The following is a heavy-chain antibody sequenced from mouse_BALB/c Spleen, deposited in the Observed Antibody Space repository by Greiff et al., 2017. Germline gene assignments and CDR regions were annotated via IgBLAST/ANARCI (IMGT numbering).Heavy chain of an antibody. D-gene: IGHD1-1*01. CDR1: GYAFSSYW. CDR3: ARSRYYGSLDY. V-gene: IGHV1-80*01. CDR2: IYPGDGDT. J-gene: IGHJ2*01. Sequence: QVQLQQSGAELVRPGSSVKISCKASGYAFSSYWMNWVKQRPGQGLEWIGQIYPGDGDTNYNGKFKGKATLTADKSSSTAYMQLSSLTSEDSAVYFCARSRYYGSLDYWGQGTTLTVSS.